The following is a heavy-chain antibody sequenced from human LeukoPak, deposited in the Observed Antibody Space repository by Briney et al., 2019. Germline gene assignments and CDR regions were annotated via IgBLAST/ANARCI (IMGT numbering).Heavy chain of an antibody. J-gene: IGHJ4*02. CDR2: IIPIFGTA. Sequence: ASVKVSCKASGYTVTTYYMHWVRQAPGQGLEWTGGIIPIFGTANYAQKFQGRVTITADESTSTAYMELSSLRSEDTAVYYCARRLGNLGFHYDYWGQGTLVTVSS. CDR3: ARRLGNLGFHYDY. CDR1: GYTVTTYY. D-gene: IGHD3-16*01. V-gene: IGHV1-69*13.